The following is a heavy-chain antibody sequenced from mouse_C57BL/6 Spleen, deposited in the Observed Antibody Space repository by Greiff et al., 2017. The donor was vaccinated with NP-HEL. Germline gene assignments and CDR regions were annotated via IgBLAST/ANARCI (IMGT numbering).Heavy chain of an antibody. CDR2: ISYDGSN. J-gene: IGHJ4*01. Sequence: EVQLQESGPGLVKPSQSLSLTCSVTGYSITSGYYWNWIRQFPGNKLEWMGYISYDGSNNYNPSLKNRISITRDTSKNQFFLKLNSVTTEDTATYYCAGDSYAMDYWGQGTSVTVSS. CDR3: AGDSYAMDY. CDR1: GYSITSGYY. V-gene: IGHV3-6*01.